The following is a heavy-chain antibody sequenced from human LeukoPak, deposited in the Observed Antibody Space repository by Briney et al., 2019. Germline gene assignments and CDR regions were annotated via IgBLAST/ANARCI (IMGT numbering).Heavy chain of an antibody. CDR3: ASGNRVYYDSSFDP. CDR1: GGSFSGYY. V-gene: IGHV4-34*01. D-gene: IGHD3-22*01. CDR2: INHSGST. Sequence: KPSETPSLTCAVYGGSFSGYYWSWIRQPPGKGLEWIGEINHSGSTNYNPSLKSRVTISVNTSKNQFSLKLSSVTAADTAVYYCASGNRVYYDSSFDPWGQGTLVTVSS. J-gene: IGHJ5*02.